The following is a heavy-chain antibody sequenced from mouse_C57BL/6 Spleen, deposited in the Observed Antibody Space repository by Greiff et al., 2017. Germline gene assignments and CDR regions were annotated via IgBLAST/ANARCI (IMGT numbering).Heavy chain of an antibody. Sequence: EVKLVESGGGLVQPGGSLKLSCAASGFTFSDYYMYWVRQTPEKRLEWVAYISNGGGSTYYPDTVKGRFTISRDNAKNTLYLQMSRLKSEDTAMYYCARLHSGAMDYWGQGTSVTVSS. J-gene: IGHJ4*01. CDR2: ISNGGGST. CDR3: ARLHSGAMDY. V-gene: IGHV5-12*01. CDR1: GFTFSDYY.